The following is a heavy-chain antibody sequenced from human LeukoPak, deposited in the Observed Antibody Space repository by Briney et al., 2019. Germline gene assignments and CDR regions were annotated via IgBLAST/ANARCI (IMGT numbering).Heavy chain of an antibody. CDR1: GLTFSSHW. D-gene: IGHD6-13*01. V-gene: IGHV3-74*01. Sequence: PGGSLRLSCAAPGLTFSSHWMHWVRQAPGKGLVWVSRITNDGSSTTYADSVKGRFTISRDNAKNMLYLQMNSLRAEDTAIYYCARSLPYGTTWYGRSDFWGQGTLVTVSS. CDR2: ITNDGSST. CDR3: ARSLPYGTTWYGRSDF. J-gene: IGHJ4*02.